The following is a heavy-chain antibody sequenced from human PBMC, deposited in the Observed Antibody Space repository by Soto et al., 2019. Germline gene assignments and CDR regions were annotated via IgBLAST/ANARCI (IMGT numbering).Heavy chain of an antibody. Sequence: SETLSLTCTVSGGSISSSSYYWGWIRQPPGKGLEWIGSIYYSGSTYYNPSLKSRVTISVDTSKNQFSLKLSSVTAADTAVYYCARPAAGTGYYYYMDVWGKGTTVTVSS. J-gene: IGHJ6*03. CDR2: IYYSGST. CDR1: GGSISSSSYY. V-gene: IGHV4-39*01. CDR3: ARPAAGTGYYYYMDV. D-gene: IGHD6-13*01.